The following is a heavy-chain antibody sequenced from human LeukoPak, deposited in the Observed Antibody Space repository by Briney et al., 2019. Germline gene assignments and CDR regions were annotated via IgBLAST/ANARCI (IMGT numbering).Heavy chain of an antibody. J-gene: IGHJ3*02. CDR3: AKGSYSGSHVFDI. CDR1: GFTFRNYV. D-gene: IGHD1-26*01. CDR2: TSSDLNVK. V-gene: IGHV3-30-3*01. Sequence: GGSLRLSCAASGFTFRNYVIHWVRQAPGKGLEWVAVTSSDLNVKLYADSVKGRFTLSRDNSKNTLYLQMNSLRAEDTAVYYCAKGSYSGSHVFDIWGQGTMVTVSS.